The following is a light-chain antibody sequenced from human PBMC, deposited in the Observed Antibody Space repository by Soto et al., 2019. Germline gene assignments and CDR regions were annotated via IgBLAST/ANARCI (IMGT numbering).Light chain of an antibody. CDR3: SSYAGSNNWVV. V-gene: IGLV2-8*01. CDR1: SSDVGGYNY. Sequence: QSALTQPPSASGSPGQSVTISCTGTSSDVGGYNYVSWYQQHPGKAPKLMIYEVSKRPSGVPDRFSGSKSGNTASLTVSGLQAEDEADYYCSSYAGSNNWVVFGGGTKLTV. CDR2: EVS. J-gene: IGLJ2*01.